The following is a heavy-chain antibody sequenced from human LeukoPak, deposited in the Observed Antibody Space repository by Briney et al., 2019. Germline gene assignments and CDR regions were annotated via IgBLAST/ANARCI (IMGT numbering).Heavy chain of an antibody. CDR3: AREVSSSSGWHYYYYYYMDV. D-gene: IGHD6-19*01. Sequence: GGSLRLSCAASGFTFSSYGMHWVRQAPGKGLEWVAFIRYDGSNKYYADSVKGRFTISRDNSKNTLYLQMNSLRAEDTAVYYCAREVSSSSGWHYYYYYYMDVWGKGTTVTVSS. V-gene: IGHV3-30*02. J-gene: IGHJ6*03. CDR1: GFTFSSYG. CDR2: IRYDGSNK.